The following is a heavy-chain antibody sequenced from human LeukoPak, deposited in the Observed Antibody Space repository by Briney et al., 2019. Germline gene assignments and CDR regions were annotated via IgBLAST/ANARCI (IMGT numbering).Heavy chain of an antibody. CDR1: GFTFSSYG. D-gene: IGHD1-14*01. CDR3: AGGTTYYFDC. V-gene: IGHV3-30*12. J-gene: IGHJ4*02. Sequence: GGSLRLSCAASGFTFSSYGMHWVRQAPGKGLERVAVISYDGSNKYYADSVKGRFTISRDNSKNTLYLQMNSLRAEDTAVYYCAGGTTYYFDCWGQGTLVTVSS. CDR2: ISYDGSNK.